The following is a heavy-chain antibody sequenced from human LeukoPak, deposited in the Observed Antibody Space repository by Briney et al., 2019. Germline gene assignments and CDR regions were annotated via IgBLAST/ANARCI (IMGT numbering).Heavy chain of an antibody. CDR2: IYYSGST. J-gene: IGHJ4*02. CDR3: ARRRGDTGYVLIQQ. V-gene: IGHV4-59*08. Sequence: SETLSLTRTVSVDSISRYYWSWIRQPPGKGLEWIGYIYYSGSTNYNPSLKSRVTISVDTSENQFSLKLSSVTAADTAVYYCARRRGDTGYVLIQQWGQGTLVTVSS. D-gene: IGHD5-12*01. CDR1: VDSISRYY.